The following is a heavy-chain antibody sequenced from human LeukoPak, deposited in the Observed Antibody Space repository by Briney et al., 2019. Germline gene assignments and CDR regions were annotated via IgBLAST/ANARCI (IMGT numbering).Heavy chain of an antibody. V-gene: IGHV3-30-3*01. J-gene: IGHJ6*02. CDR2: ISYDGINK. CDR3: ARDYTSLGYCRSTSCYWSYYYGMDV. Sequence: GRSLRLSCAASGFTFSSYAMHWVRQAPGKGREWVAVISYDGINKYYADSVKGRFTISRDNSKNTLYLQMNSLRAEDTAVYYCARDYTSLGYCRSTSCYWSYYYGMDVWGQGTTVTVSS. D-gene: IGHD2-2*01. CDR1: GFTFSSYA.